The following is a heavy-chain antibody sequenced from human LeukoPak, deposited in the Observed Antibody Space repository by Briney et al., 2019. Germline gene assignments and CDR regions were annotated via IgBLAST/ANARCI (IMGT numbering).Heavy chain of an antibody. J-gene: IGHJ6*03. CDR1: GYTFTSYY. D-gene: IGHD2-15*01. CDR3: ARKYCSGGSCYVDPNYYYYMDV. V-gene: IGHV1-18*04. CDR2: ISAYNGNT. Sequence: ASVKVSCKASGYTFTSYYMHWVRQAPGQGLEWMGWISAYNGNTNYAQKLQGRVTMTTDTSTSTAYMELRSLRSDDTAVYYCARKYCSGGSCYVDPNYYYYMDVWGKGTTVTVSS.